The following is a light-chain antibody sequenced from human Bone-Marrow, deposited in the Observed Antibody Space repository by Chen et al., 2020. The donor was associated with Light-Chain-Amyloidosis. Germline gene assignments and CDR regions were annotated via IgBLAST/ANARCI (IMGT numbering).Light chain of an antibody. CDR1: NIGSTS. J-gene: IGLJ3*02. V-gene: IGLV3-21*02. Sequence: SYVLTPPSSLSVAPGQTAKIACGGNNIGSTSVHWYQQTPGQAPLLVVYYDSDRPAGIPGRLSGSNSGNTATLTISRVEAGDEADYYCQVWDRSSDRPVFGGGTKLTVL. CDR2: YDS. CDR3: QVWDRSSDRPV.